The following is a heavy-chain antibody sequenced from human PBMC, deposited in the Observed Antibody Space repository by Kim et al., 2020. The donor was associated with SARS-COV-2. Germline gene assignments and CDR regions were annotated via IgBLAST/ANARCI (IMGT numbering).Heavy chain of an antibody. CDR1: GFTFSDYY. CDR2: ISSSGSTI. CDR3: ARPPHWEALDGNFFDP. D-gene: IGHD4-4*01. J-gene: IGHJ5*02. Sequence: GGSLRLSCAASGFTFSDYYMSWIRQAPGKGLEWVSYISSSGSTIYYADSVKGRFTISRDNAKNSLYLQMNSLRAEDTAVYYCARPPHWEALDGNFFDPWGQGTLGTVSS. V-gene: IGHV3-11*04.